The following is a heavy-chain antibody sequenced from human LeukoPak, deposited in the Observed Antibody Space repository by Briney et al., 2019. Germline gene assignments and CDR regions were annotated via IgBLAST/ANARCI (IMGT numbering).Heavy chain of an antibody. J-gene: IGHJ4*02. V-gene: IGHV4-4*07. CDR2: IYTSGST. D-gene: IGHD3-10*01. Sequence: SETLSLTCTVSGGSISSYYWSWIRQPAGKGLEWIGRIYTSGSTNYNPSLKSRVTMSVDTSKNQFSLRLSSVTAADTAVYYCARDYGGYGSGSPYYFDYWGQGTLVTVSS. CDR1: GGSISSYY. CDR3: ARDYGGYGSGSPYYFDY.